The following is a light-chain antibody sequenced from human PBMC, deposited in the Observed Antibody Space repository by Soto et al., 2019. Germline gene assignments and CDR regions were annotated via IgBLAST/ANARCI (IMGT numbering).Light chain of an antibody. CDR2: GAS. J-gene: IGKJ1*01. CDR3: QQYGSSPRT. Sequence: GLTQSPGTLSLKTGEGATLSCRASHTISSSYLAWYQQKPGQAPRLLIYGASTRATGIPDRFSGSGSGTDFTLTISRLESEDFAVYYCQQYGSSPRTFGQGTKV. V-gene: IGKV3-20*01. CDR1: HTISSSY.